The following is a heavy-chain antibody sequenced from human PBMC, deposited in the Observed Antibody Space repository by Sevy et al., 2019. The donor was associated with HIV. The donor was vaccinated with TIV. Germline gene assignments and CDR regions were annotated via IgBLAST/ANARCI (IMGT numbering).Heavy chain of an antibody. D-gene: IGHD5-12*01. J-gene: IGHJ6*02. CDR1: GFTFSSYD. CDR2: VGPAGDQ. CDR3: ARSGGYSDYGMDV. Sequence: GGSLRLSCVAAGFTFSSYDMHWVRQVTGKGLEWISRVGPAGDQFYPGSVKGRFTISRENAKNSFYLQMNNLRAGDTAVYYCARSGGYSDYGMDVWGQRTTVTVSS. V-gene: IGHV3-13*05.